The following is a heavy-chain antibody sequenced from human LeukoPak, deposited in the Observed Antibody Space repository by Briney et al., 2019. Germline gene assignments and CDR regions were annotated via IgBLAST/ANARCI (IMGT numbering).Heavy chain of an antibody. Sequence: PGGPLRLSCAASGFTFRSYAMSWVRMAPGKGLEWVSGISGSGGSTYYADSVKGRFTISRDNSKNTLYLQMNSLRAEDTAVYYCAKEGYDSSGYYHWFDPWGQGTLVTVSS. CDR1: GFTFRSYA. CDR3: AKEGYDSSGYYHWFDP. J-gene: IGHJ5*02. D-gene: IGHD3-22*01. CDR2: ISGSGGST. V-gene: IGHV3-23*01.